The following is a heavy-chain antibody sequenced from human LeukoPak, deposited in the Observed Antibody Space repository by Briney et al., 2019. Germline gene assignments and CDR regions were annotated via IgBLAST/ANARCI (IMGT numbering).Heavy chain of an antibody. J-gene: IGHJ3*02. Sequence: ASLKLSCKVSGYTLTELSMHWVRQAPGKGLEWTGGFDPEDGETMYAQRFQGRVTMTEDTATDTAYMELTRLRSEDTSFRTSATVRGTYDALDICGQGPLVTVSS. CDR1: GYTLTELS. V-gene: IGHV1-24*01. CDR2: FDPEDGET. D-gene: IGHD6-25*01. CDR3: ATVRGTYDALDI.